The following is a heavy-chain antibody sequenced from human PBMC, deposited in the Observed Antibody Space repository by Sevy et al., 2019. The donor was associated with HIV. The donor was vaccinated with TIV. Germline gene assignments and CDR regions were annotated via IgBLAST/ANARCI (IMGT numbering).Heavy chain of an antibody. CDR1: GFTFSSYS. CDR3: ARVVTAIPEYFQH. J-gene: IGHJ1*01. CDR2: ISSSSSYI. Sequence: GGSLRLSCAASGFTFSSYSMNWVRQAPGKGLEWVSSISSSSSYIYYADSVKGRFTISRDNAKNSLYLQINSLRAEDTAVYYCARVVTAIPEYFQHWGQGTLVTVSS. V-gene: IGHV3-21*01. D-gene: IGHD2-21*02.